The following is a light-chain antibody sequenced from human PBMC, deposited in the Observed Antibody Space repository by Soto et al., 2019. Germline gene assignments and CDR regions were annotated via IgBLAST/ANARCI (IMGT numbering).Light chain of an antibody. CDR2: SNN. CDR3: AAWDDSLNGVV. J-gene: IGLJ2*01. Sequence: QSVLTQPPSASGTPGQRVTISCSGSISNIGSNTVNWYQQLPGTAPKLLIYSNNQRPSGVPDRFSGSKSGTSASLAISGLQSEYEADYYCAAWDDSLNGVVFGGGTKLTVL. V-gene: IGLV1-44*01. CDR1: ISNIGSNT.